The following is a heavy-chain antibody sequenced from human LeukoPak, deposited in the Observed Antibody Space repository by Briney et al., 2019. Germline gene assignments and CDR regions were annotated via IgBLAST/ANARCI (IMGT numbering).Heavy chain of an antibody. D-gene: IGHD3-22*01. J-gene: IGHJ3*02. CDR3: ARTGDYDSSGYDAFDI. CDR2: INLNSGGT. V-gene: IGHV1-2*02. Sequence: GASVKVSCKASGYSFTGYYMYWVRQAPGQGLEWMGWINLNSGGTNYAQKFQGRVTMTRDTSISTAYMELSRLRSDDTAVYYCARTGDYDSSGYDAFDIWGQGTMVTVSS. CDR1: GYSFTGYY.